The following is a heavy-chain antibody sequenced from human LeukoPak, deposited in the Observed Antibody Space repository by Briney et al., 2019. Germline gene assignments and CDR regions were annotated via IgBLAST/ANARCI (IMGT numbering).Heavy chain of an antibody. CDR3: ARCGLTTVTTSMVYFQH. CDR1: GYSFTSYW. CDR2: IYPGDSDT. D-gene: IGHD4-17*01. Sequence: GESLKISCKGSGYSFTSYWIGWVRQMPGKGLEWMGIIYPGDSDTRYSPSFQGQVTISADKSLSTAYLQWSSLKASDTAMYYCARCGLTTVTTSMVYFQHWGQGTLVTVSS. V-gene: IGHV5-51*01. J-gene: IGHJ1*01.